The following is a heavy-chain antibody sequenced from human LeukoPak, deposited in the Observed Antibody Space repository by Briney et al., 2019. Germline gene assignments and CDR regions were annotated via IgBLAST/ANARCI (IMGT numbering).Heavy chain of an antibody. CDR1: GGSITSGGYY. CDR3: ARGGQWLRFVYLDY. Sequence: SQTLSLTCIVSGGSITSGGYYWSWIRQHPGKGLEWIGFIFYSGSTFYNPSLKSRVTMSVDTSKNQFSLKLSSVTAADTAVYYCARGGQWLRFVYLDYWGQGTLVTVSS. V-gene: IGHV4-31*03. J-gene: IGHJ4*02. D-gene: IGHD5-12*01. CDR2: IFYSGST.